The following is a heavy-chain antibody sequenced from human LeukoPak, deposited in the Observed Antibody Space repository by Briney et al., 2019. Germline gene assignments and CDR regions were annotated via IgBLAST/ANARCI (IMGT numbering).Heavy chain of an antibody. J-gene: IGHJ4*02. Sequence: GGSLRLSCSATGFTFSVYAIHWVRQAPGKGLEYVSTIISNGGSTYYADSVKGRFTISRDNSKNTVSLQMSSLRAEDTALYYCVKDGLAFCGGDCYSYFDYWGQGTLVTVSS. V-gene: IGHV3-64D*06. CDR1: GFTFSVYA. D-gene: IGHD2-21*02. CDR2: IISNGGST. CDR3: VKDGLAFCGGDCYSYFDY.